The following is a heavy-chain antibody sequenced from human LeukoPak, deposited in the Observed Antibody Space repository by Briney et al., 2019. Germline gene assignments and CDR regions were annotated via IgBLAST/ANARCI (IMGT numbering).Heavy chain of an antibody. J-gene: IGHJ4*02. Sequence: GSLRLSFAASGFTFSRYWVQWVRQAPGEGLVWVSRINHDGSAATYADSVEGRFTISRDNAKNTLYLQMNSLRAEDTAIYYCTRAEIAVAGPFDYWGQGTLVTVSS. CDR2: INHDGSAA. D-gene: IGHD6-19*01. V-gene: IGHV3-74*01. CDR3: TRAEIAVAGPFDY. CDR1: GFTFSRYW.